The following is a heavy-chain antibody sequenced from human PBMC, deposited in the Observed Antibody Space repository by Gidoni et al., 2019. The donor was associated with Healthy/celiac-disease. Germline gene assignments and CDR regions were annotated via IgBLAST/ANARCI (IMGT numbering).Heavy chain of an antibody. CDR1: GYSFTSYW. CDR3: ARIPSAAGTIRGCFDY. CDR2: IYPGDSDT. V-gene: IGHV5-51*01. D-gene: IGHD6-13*01. J-gene: IGHJ4*02. Sequence: EVQLVQSGAEVKKPGESRKNSGKGSGYSFTSYWIGWVRQVPGKGLEWMGIIYPGDSDTRYSPSFPGQVTISADMSISTAYLQWSSLKASDTAMYYCARIPSAAGTIRGCFDYWGQGTLVTVSS.